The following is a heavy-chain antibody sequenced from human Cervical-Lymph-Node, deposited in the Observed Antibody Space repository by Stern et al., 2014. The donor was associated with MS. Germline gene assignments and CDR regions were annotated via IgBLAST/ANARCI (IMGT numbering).Heavy chain of an antibody. CDR2: ISDRGDAT. V-gene: IGHV3-23*04. J-gene: IGHJ6*02. CDR1: GFTFKNYA. D-gene: IGHD3-16*01. CDR3: AKAVLSAWFYYGMDV. Sequence: EVQLVESGGGLVQPGGSLRLSCATSGFTFKNYAMNWVRQAPGRGLEWVSLISDRGDATYYADSVKGRFTISRDNANDTLSLQMDRLRAEDTATYFCAKAVLSAWFYYGMDVWGQGTSVTVS.